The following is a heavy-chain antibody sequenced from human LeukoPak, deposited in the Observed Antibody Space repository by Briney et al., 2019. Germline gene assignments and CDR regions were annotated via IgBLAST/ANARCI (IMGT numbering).Heavy chain of an antibody. CDR3: ARDRLGVPAAIPLDY. V-gene: IGHV3-20*04. CDR2: INWNGGST. J-gene: IGHJ4*02. D-gene: IGHD2-2*01. CDR1: GFTFDDYG. Sequence: PGGSLRLSCAASGFTFDDYGMSWVRQAPGKGLEWVSGINWNGGSTGYADSVKGRFTISRDNAKNSLYLQMNSLRAEDTALYYCARDRLGVPAAIPLDYWGQGTLVTVSP.